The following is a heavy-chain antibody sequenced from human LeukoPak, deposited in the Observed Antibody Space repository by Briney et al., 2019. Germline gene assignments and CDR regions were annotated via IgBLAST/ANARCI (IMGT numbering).Heavy chain of an antibody. J-gene: IGHJ6*03. CDR1: GGSINSHY. Sequence: SETLSLTCTVSGGSINSHYWSWIRQSPGKGLEWIGYIYFTGSTNYSPSLKSRVTMSVDTSKNQFSLKLSSVTAADTAVYYCARDGQSGYDSYYYYYYMDVWGKGTTVTVSS. CDR3: ARDGQSGYDSYYYYYYMDV. CDR2: IYFTGST. D-gene: IGHD5-12*01. V-gene: IGHV4-59*11.